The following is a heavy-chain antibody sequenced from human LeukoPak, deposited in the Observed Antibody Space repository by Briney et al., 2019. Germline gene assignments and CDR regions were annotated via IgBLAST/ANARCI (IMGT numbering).Heavy chain of an antibody. J-gene: IGHJ3*02. CDR2: IIPIFGTA. D-gene: IGHD5-12*01. CDR3: ARDRSGYDFCAFDI. CDR1: GGTFSSYA. V-gene: IGHV1-69*05. Sequence: SVKVSCKASGGTFSSYAIRWVQQAPGQGLEWIGRIIPIFGTANYAQKFQGRVTITTDESTSTAYMELSSLRSEDTAVYYCARDRSGYDFCAFDIWGQGTMVTVSS.